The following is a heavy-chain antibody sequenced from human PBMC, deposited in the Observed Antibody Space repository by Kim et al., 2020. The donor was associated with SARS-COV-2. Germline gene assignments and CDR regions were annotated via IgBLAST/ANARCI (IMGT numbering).Heavy chain of an antibody. CDR3: ERVDGGSGYDSRPFDY. CDR1: GGYISSSSYY. V-gene: IGHV4-39*01. CDR2: LYYSGST. J-gene: IGHJ4*02. Sequence: SETLSLTCTVSGGYISSSSYYWGWIRQPPGKGLEWIGRLYYSGSTYYNPPLKSRVTISIDTSKNQFSLKLSSVTAADTAVYYCERVDGGSGYDSRPFDYCGQRTLVSVSS. D-gene: IGHD5-12*01.